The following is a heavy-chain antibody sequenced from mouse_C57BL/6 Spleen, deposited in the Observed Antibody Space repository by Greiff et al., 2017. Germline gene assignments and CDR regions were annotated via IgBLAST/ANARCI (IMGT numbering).Heavy chain of an antibody. CDR3: TRYYGSSYEKVYAMDY. J-gene: IGHJ4*01. CDR2: IDPEDGDT. D-gene: IGHD1-1*01. V-gene: IGHV14-1*01. CDR1: GFNIKDYY. Sequence: VQLQQSGAELVRPGASVKLSCTASGFNIKDYYMHWVKQRPEQGLEWIGRIDPEDGDTEYAPKFQGKATMTADTSSNTAYLQLSSLTSEDTAVYYCTRYYGSSYEKVYAMDYWGQGTSVTVSS.